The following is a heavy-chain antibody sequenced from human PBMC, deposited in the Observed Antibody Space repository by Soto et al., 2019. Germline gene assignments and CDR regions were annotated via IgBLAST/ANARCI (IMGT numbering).Heavy chain of an antibody. V-gene: IGHV5-51*01. D-gene: IGHD3-16*01. CDR2: INPHDSDV. CDR1: GYTFTSYW. J-gene: IGHJ6*02. CDR3: ARRDFDVWEV. Sequence: GESLKISCKASGYTFTSYWLGWVRQMPGKGPEWMGIINPHDSDVRYSPSFQGQVTISADKSISTAYLQWSSLKASDTAMYYCARRDFDVWEVWGQGTTVTVSS.